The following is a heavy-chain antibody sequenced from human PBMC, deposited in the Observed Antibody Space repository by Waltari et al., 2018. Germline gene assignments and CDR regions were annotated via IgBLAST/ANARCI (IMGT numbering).Heavy chain of an antibody. CDR2: VYRSGPT. J-gene: IGHJ3*02. CDR3: VNHYETRGYGAFDI. CDR1: GGSISSSYW. Sequence: QVQLQESGPGLVKPSEILSLTCAVSGGSISSSYWWSWVRQPPGKGLEWIGEVYRSGPTNYNPSLKSRVTISVDKSKNQFSLKLSSVTAADTAVYFCVNHYETRGYGAFDIWGQGTMVTVSS. V-gene: IGHV4-4*02. D-gene: IGHD3-22*01.